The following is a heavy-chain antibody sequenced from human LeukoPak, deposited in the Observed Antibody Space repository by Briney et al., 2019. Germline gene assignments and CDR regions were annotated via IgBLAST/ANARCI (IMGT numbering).Heavy chain of an antibody. Sequence: GASVKVSCKASGGTFSSYAISWVRQAPGQGLEWMGGIIPIFGTANYAQKLQGRVTMTTDTSTSTAYMELRSLRSDDTAVYYCARDAGTAMVLTYYYYYYMDVWGKGTTVTVSS. D-gene: IGHD5-18*01. CDR3: ARDAGTAMVLTYYYYYYMDV. CDR1: GGTFSSYA. J-gene: IGHJ6*03. V-gene: IGHV1-69*05. CDR2: IIPIFGTA.